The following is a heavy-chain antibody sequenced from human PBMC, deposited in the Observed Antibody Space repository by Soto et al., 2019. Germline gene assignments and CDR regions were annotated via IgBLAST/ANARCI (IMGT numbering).Heavy chain of an antibody. CDR2: ISGSGGST. J-gene: IGHJ5*02. Sequence: EVQLLESGGGLVQPGGSLRLSCAASGFTFSSYAMSWVRQAPGKGLEWVSAISGSGGSTYYADSVKGRFTISRDNSKSSRYLQMNSLRAEATAVYYCAKDHRYIAAAGNRFEPWGQGTLVTVSS. CDR3: AKDHRYIAAAGNRFEP. V-gene: IGHV3-23*01. CDR1: GFTFSSYA. D-gene: IGHD6-13*01.